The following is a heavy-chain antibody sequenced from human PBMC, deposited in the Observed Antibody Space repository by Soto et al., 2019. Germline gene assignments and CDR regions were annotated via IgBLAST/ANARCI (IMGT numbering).Heavy chain of an antibody. V-gene: IGHV1-69*01. CDR3: ARDGVDVSRTTVRHGALDI. J-gene: IGHJ3*02. D-gene: IGHD4-17*01. CDR1: GGSFSTYG. CDR2: FIPVFTTA. Sequence: QVQLVQSGAEVKKPGSSVKVSCKASGGSFSTYGISWVRQAPGQGLEWMGGFIPVFTTAKYAQKFQGRVSITADESTYTAYMEVSSLRSEDTAVNFCARDGVDVSRTTVRHGALDIWGQGTVVTVSS.